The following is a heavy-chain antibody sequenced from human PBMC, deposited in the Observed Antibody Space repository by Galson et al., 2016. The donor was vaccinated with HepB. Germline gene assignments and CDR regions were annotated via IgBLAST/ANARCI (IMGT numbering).Heavy chain of an antibody. Sequence: SLRLSCAASGFTFSNYAMTWVRQAPGRGLEWVSTISGDGRSTYHADSVKGRFTISRDNSKNTSYLQMSSLGAGDTALYYCAKAEIVVARAAASTWGQGTLVTVSS. D-gene: IGHD2-15*01. CDR1: GFTFSNYA. J-gene: IGHJ4*02. V-gene: IGHV3-23*01. CDR2: ISGDGRST. CDR3: AKAEIVVARAAAST.